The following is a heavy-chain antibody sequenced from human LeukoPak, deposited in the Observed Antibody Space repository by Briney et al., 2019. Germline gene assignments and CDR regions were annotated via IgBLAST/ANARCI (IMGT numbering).Heavy chain of an antibody. V-gene: IGHV1-2*06. CDR3: ARGGVYYDILTGYSPPRFDY. Sequence: ASVKVSCKASGYTFTGYYMHWVRQAPGQGLEWMGRINPNSGGTNYAQKFQGRVTITADESTSTAYMELSSLRSEDTAVYYCARGGVYYDILTGYSPPRFDYWGQGTLVTVSS. D-gene: IGHD3-9*01. J-gene: IGHJ4*02. CDR1: GYTFTGYY. CDR2: INPNSGGT.